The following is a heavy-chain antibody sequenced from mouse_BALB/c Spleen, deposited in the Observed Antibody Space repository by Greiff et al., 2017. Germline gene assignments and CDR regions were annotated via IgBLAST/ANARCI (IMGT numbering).Heavy chain of an antibody. D-gene: IGHD1-1*01. CDR2: IRNKANGYTT. V-gene: IGHV7-3*02. CDR1: GFTFTDYY. CDR3: ARSPHYYGSGRYYFDY. J-gene: IGHJ2*01. Sequence: EVKLVESGGGLVQPGGSLRLSCATSGFTFTDYYMSWVRQPPGKALEWLGFIRNKANGYTTEYSASVKGRFTISRDNSQSILYLQMNTLRAEDSATYYCARSPHYYGSGRYYFDYWGQGTTLTVSS.